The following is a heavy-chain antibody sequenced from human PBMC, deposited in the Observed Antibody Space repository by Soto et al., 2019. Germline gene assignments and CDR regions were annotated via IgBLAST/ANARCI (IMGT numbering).Heavy chain of an antibody. CDR2: ISGNNGGT. Sequence: QVQLVQSGAEVKKPGASVRVSCKASGYPFPSSVFNWVRQAPGQGLEWLGCISGNNGGTKYAQKVRERINMATETSSRKAYMELRSLRSDDTAVYYCATDGGHGAAMHHGGMDVGGQGTAVTVSS. V-gene: IGHV1-18*01. CDR1: GYPFPSSV. D-gene: IGHD2-15*01. J-gene: IGHJ6*02. CDR3: ATDGGHGAAMHHGGMDV.